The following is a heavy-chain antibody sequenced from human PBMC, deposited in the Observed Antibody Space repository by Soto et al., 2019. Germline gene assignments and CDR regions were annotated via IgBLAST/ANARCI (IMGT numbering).Heavy chain of an antibody. CDR3: ARTPVVVVAPRHIDY. CDR1: GGSFSGYY. J-gene: IGHJ4*02. Sequence: SETLSLTCAVYGGSFSGYYWSWIRQPPGKGLEWIGEINHSGSTNYNPSLKSRVTISVDTSKNQFSLKLSSVTAADTAVYYCARTPVVVVAPRHIDYWGQGTLVTVSS. V-gene: IGHV4-34*01. CDR2: INHSGST. D-gene: IGHD2-15*01.